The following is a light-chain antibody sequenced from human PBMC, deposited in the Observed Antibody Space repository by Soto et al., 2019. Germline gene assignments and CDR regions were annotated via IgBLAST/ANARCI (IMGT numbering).Light chain of an antibody. J-gene: IGLJ1*01. CDR3: AAWDVSLNGHYA. CDR1: SSNIGSSS. V-gene: IGLV1-44*01. Sequence: QSVLTQPPSASGSPGQRVTISCSGSSSNIGSSSVNWYQQFPGTAPKLLIYNDNQWPSGVPDRFSGSRSGTSASLAISGLQSEDEGDYYCAAWDVSLNGHYAFGTGTKLTVL. CDR2: NDN.